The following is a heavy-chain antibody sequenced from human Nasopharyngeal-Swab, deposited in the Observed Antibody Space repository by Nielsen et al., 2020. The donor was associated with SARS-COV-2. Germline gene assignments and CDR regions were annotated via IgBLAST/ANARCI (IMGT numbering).Heavy chain of an antibody. Sequence: RQAPGKGLERIGEINHSGSTNYNPSLKSRVTISVDTSKIHFSLKLSSVTAADTAVYYCASLPYSSSWYDYYYGMDVWGQGTTVTVSS. CDR3: ASLPYSSSWYDYYYGMDV. CDR2: INHSGST. J-gene: IGHJ6*02. D-gene: IGHD6-13*01. V-gene: IGHV4-34*01.